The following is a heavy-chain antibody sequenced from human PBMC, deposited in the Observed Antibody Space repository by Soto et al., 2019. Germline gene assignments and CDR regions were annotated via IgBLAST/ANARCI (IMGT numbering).Heavy chain of an antibody. CDR3: ARGGHIAVVTASFDN. V-gene: IGHV1-46*02. CDR1: GYTFNTYY. CDR2: IHPSGGGT. Sequence: QVQLVQSGAEVRKPGASVKVSCRPSGYTFNTYYLHWLRQAPGQALEWMGVIHPSGGGTTYAQKFLGRVTVTRDTSTTTVFMELSRLRSADTAVYYCARGGHIAVVTASFDNWGQGTLVTVSS. D-gene: IGHD2-21*02. J-gene: IGHJ4*02.